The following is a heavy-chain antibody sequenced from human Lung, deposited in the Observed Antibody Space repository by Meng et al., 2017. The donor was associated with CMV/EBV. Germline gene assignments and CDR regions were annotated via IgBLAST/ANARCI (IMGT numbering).Heavy chain of an antibody. Sequence: QGQVQAAGPGLVRPSGTRSLTCAVSGGSMSSTNWWSWVRQPPGKGLEWIGEIYHSGSTNYNPSLKSRVSISVDKSKNQFSLKLSSVTAADTAVYYCARADKVRFDYWGQGALVTVSS. V-gene: IGHV4-4*02. CDR2: IYHSGST. J-gene: IGHJ4*02. CDR3: ARADKVRFDY. CDR1: GGSMSSTNW.